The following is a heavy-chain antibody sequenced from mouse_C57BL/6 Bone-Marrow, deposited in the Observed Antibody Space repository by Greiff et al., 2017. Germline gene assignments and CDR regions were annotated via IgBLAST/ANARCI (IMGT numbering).Heavy chain of an antibody. CDR3: TRRDHYYGSYFDY. CDR2: IYPGNSDT. D-gene: IGHD1-1*01. Sequence: EVQRVESGTVLARPGASVKMSCKTSGYTFTSYWMHWVKQRPGQGLEWIGAIYPGNSDTSYNQKFKGKAKLTAVTSASTAYMELSSLTNEDSAVYYCTRRDHYYGSYFDYWGQGTTLTVSS. CDR1: GYTFTSYW. J-gene: IGHJ2*01. V-gene: IGHV1-5*01.